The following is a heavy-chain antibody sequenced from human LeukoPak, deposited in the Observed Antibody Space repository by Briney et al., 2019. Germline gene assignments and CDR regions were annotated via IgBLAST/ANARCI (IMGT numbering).Heavy chain of an antibody. D-gene: IGHD6-19*01. CDR3: ARGKVVAGTPGQNSWDS. Sequence: SETLSLTCTVSGGSISSYYWSWIRQPAGKGLEWIGRIYTSGSTNYNPSLKSRVSMSVDTSKNQFSLKLSSVTAADTAVYYCARGKVVAGTPGQNSWDSWGQGTLVTVSS. V-gene: IGHV4-4*07. CDR1: GGSISSYY. J-gene: IGHJ4*02. CDR2: IYTSGST.